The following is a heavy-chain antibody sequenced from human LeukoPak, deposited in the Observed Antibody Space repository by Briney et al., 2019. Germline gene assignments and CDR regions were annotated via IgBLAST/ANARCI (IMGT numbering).Heavy chain of an antibody. CDR3: ATSPATGNIYFDL. V-gene: IGHV3-66*01. Sequence: GGSLRLSCAASGFTVSNNYMGWVRQAPGKGLEWVSVLYGGGNTYYADSVKGRFIISRDDSKNTLYLQMNSLRAEDTAVYYCATSPATGNIYFDLWGRGTLVTVSS. CDR1: GFTVSNNY. CDR2: LYGGGNT. J-gene: IGHJ2*01. D-gene: IGHD1-1*01.